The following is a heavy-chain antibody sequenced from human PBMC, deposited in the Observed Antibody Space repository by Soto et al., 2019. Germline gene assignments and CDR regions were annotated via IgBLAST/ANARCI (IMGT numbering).Heavy chain of an antibody. CDR2: IYYSGSI. J-gene: IGHJ4*02. Sequence: SETLSLTCTVSGGSLTSEGYYWSWIRQLPGKGLEWIGYIYYSGSIFYNPFLKSRASISAHSSKRQFSLKLSSVTAADTAVYYCARSRLWEQHFDSWGQGNLVTVSS. V-gene: IGHV4-31*03. D-gene: IGHD1-26*01. CDR1: GGSLTSEGYY. CDR3: ARSRLWEQHFDS.